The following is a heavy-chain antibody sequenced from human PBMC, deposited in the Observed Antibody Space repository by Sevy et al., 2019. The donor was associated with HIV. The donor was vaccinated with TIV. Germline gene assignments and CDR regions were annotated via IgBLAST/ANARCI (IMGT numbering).Heavy chain of an antibody. J-gene: IGHJ4*02. CDR1: GDSISGYY. CDR2: IYYSGST. D-gene: IGHD6-6*01. CDR3: ARARPYSSSSGGFDY. Sequence: SETLSLTCTVSGDSISGYYWSWIRQPPGKGLEWIGCIYYSGSTNYNPSLKSRVTISVDTSSNQFSLKLSSVTAADTAVYYCARARPYSSSSGGFDYWGQGTLVTVSS. V-gene: IGHV4-59*01.